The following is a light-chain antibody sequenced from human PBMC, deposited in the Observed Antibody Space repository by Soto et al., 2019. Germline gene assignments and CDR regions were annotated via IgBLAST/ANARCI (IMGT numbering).Light chain of an antibody. Sequence: EIVLTQSRGTLSLSPEERAALSFRASQSVSSSFFAWYQQKPGQAPRLLIYGASSRATGTPDRFSGGGSGTDFPLTISRLEPEDFAVYCCQLYGSSFIFGPGTKVDIK. J-gene: IGKJ3*01. V-gene: IGKV3-20*01. CDR3: QLYGSSFI. CDR2: GAS. CDR1: QSVSSSF.